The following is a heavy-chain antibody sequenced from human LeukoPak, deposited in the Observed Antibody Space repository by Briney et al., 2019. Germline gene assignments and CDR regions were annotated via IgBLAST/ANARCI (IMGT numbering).Heavy chain of an antibody. D-gene: IGHD3-9*01. J-gene: IGHJ5*02. Sequence: PGGSLRLSCAASGFTFSSYEINWVRQAPGKGLEWVAYISSTGSTIYYADSVKGRFTISRDNAKNSVYLQLNTLRAEDTAVYYCARLASDILPSWGQGTLVTVSS. CDR1: GFTFSSYE. CDR3: ARLASDILPS. V-gene: IGHV3-48*03. CDR2: ISSTGSTI.